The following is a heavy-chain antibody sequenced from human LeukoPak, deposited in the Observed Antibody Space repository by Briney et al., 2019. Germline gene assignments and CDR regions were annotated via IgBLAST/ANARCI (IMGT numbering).Heavy chain of an antibody. V-gene: IGHV3-7*01. D-gene: IGHD3-10*01. CDR1: GFTFTNYW. Sequence: GGSLRLSCVASGFTFTNYWMTWVRQAPGKGLEWVANMKQDGREKYYVDSVKGRFTVSRDNAKNSLYLQMNSLKGDDTAVYYCAKDSAFYYIDVWGKGTTVIISS. CDR2: MKQDGREK. J-gene: IGHJ6*03. CDR3: AKDSAFYYIDV.